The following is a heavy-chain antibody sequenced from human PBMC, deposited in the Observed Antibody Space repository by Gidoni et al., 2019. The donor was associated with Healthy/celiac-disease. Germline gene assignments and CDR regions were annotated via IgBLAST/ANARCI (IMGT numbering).Heavy chain of an antibody. CDR2: IFSNDEK. J-gene: IGHJ4*02. CDR3: ARIKGGNYYDSSGYYDY. V-gene: IGHV2-26*01. D-gene: IGHD3-22*01. Sequence: QVTLKESGPVLVKPTETLTLTCTVSGFSLSNARMGVSWIRQPPGKALEWLAHIFSNDEKSYSTSLKSRLTISKDTSKSQVVLTMTNMDPVDTATYYCARIKGGNYYDSSGYYDYWGQGTLVTVSS. CDR1: GFSLSNARMG.